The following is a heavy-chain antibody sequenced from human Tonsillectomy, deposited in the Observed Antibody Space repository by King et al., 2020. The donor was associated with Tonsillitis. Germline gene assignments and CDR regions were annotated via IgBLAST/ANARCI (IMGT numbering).Heavy chain of an antibody. D-gene: IGHD3-10*01. J-gene: IGHJ4*02. CDR1: SLTFRRFF. CDR2: ISYDGTNK. Sequence: QLVQSVGGVVQPGRSLRLSCAASSLTFRRFFLHCVRQTPGKGLEWVALISYDGTNKYYADSVKGRFTISRDNSKNTLYLQMNSLRAEDTAVYYCAKDVSSMVRGVRTFDYWGQGTLVTVSS. V-gene: IGHV3-30*18. CDR3: AKDVSSMVRGVRTFDY.